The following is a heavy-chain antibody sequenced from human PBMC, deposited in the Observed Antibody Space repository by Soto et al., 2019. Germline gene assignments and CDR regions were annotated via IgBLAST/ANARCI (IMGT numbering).Heavy chain of an antibody. CDR1: GGSISGYY. J-gene: IGHJ4*02. CDR3: ARHRGPAPVY. CDR2: LFYGGTT. V-gene: IGHV4-39*01. Sequence: QVQLQESGPGLVKPSETLFLTCTVSGGSISGYYWTWIRQPPGKGLEWVGSLFYGGTTDYNPSLESRLTMSLDTSKNHFSLKLRSVTAADTAVYYCARHRGPAPVYWGQGTLVTASS. D-gene: IGHD3-10*01.